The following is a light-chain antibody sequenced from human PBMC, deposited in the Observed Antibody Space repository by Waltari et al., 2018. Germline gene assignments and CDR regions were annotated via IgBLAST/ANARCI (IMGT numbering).Light chain of an antibody. CDR3: ATWDDSLNGVV. Sequence: QSVLTQPPSASGTPGQGVTISCSGSRSNIGTNTVPWYRQLPGTAPKVLIYSNNQRPSGVPDRFSGSKSGTSASLAVSGLQSEDEGDYYCATWDDSLNGVVFGGGTKLTVL. CDR2: SNN. J-gene: IGLJ2*01. V-gene: IGLV1-44*01. CDR1: RSNIGTNT.